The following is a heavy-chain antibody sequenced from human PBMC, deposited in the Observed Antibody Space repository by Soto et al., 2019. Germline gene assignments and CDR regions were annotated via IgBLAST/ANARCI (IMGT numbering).Heavy chain of an antibody. CDR1: GFTFSRFA. CDR2: ISAESTHI. Sequence: PGGSLRLSCAASGFTFSRFALTWVRQAPGKGLEWVSSISAESTHIYYTDSVKGRFTISRDNAENSLYLHMNTLRADDPAVYYCARVASVISLDSWGQGTRVTVSS. V-gene: IGHV3-21*01. J-gene: IGHJ4*02. D-gene: IGHD2-21*01. CDR3: ARVASVISLDS.